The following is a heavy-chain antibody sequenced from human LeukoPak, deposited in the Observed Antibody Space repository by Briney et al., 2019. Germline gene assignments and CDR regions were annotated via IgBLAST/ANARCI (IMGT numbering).Heavy chain of an antibody. J-gene: IGHJ6*02. V-gene: IGHV4-34*01. CDR3: ARAGYYCSGGSCYSGTYYYYGMDV. D-gene: IGHD2-15*01. CDR1: GGSFSGYY. CDR2: INHSGST. Sequence: SETLSLTCAVYGGSFSGYYWSWIRQPPGKGLEWIGEINHSGSTNYNPSLKSRVTISVDTSKNRFSLKLSSVTAADTAVYYCARAGYYCSGGSCYSGTYYYYGMDVWGQGTTVTVSS.